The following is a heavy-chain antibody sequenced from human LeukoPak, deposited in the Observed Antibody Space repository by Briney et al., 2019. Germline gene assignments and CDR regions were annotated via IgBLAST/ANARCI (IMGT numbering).Heavy chain of an antibody. D-gene: IGHD1-14*01. Sequence: SETLSLTCTVSGDSISSSSYYWGWIRQPPGKGLEWIGSIYYSGSTYYNPSLKSRVTISVDTSKNQFSLKLSSVTAADTAVYYCARQTAGVAYYYYMDVWGKGTTVTVSS. J-gene: IGHJ6*03. CDR1: GDSISSSSYY. V-gene: IGHV4-39*01. CDR2: IYYSGST. CDR3: ARQTAGVAYYYYMDV.